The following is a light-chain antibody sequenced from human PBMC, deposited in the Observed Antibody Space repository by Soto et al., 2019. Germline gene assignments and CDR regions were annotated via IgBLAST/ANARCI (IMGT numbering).Light chain of an antibody. V-gene: IGKV1-5*01. Sequence: DTQLTQSPSSLSASVGDRVTITCLASQSVRSWLAWYQQKPGTAPKLLIFDASRLESGVPSRFSGSASGTEFTLTISSLQPDDFATYYCQQYDNYPLTFGGGTKVDIK. CDR1: QSVRSW. CDR3: QQYDNYPLT. J-gene: IGKJ4*01. CDR2: DAS.